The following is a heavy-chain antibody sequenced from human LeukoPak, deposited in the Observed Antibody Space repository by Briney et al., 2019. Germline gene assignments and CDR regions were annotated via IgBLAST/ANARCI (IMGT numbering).Heavy chain of an antibody. V-gene: IGHV3-33*06. D-gene: IGHD3-3*01. CDR2: IWYDGSNK. CDR1: GFTISSYG. J-gene: IGHJ6*03. Sequence: GGSLRLSCAASGFTISSYGMHWVRQAPGKGLEWVAVIWYDGSNKYYADSVKGQFTISRDNSKNTLYLQMNSLRAEDTAVYYCAKGGDTYDFWSGYYTGRHYYYYMDVWGKGTTVTVSS. CDR3: AKGGDTYDFWSGYYTGRHYYYYMDV.